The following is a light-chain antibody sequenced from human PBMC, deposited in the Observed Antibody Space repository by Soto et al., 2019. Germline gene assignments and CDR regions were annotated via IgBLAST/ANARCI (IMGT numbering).Light chain of an antibody. CDR3: LQYGSSPYT. CDR2: GAS. Sequence: EIVLTQSPGTLSLSPGERATLSCRASQSVSSSYLAWYQQKPGQAPRPLIYGASSRATGIPDRFSGSGSGTDFTLTISRLEPEDVAVYYCLQYGSSPYTFGQGPRLEIK. V-gene: IGKV3-20*01. CDR1: QSVSSSY. J-gene: IGKJ2*01.